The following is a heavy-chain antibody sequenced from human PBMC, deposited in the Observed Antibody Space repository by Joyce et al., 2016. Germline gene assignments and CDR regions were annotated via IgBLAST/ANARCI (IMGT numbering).Heavy chain of an antibody. CDR2: IYQRGNT. CDR3: ARLNRGYDAFDI. Sequence: QLQLQESGSGLVKPSQTLSLTCAVSGGSISSGGYSWCWFRQPPGEGLEWICYIYQRGNTYYNPSLKSRGTISVDRSKNRFSLKLSSVTAADTAVYYWARLNRGYDAFDIWGQGTMVTVSS. V-gene: IGHV4-30-2*01. CDR1: GGSISSGGYS. J-gene: IGHJ3*02. D-gene: IGHD3-10*01.